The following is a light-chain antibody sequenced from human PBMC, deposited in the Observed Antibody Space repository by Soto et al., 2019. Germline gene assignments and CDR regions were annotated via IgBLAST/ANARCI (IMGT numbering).Light chain of an antibody. CDR3: SSSTTSSTLV. V-gene: IGLV2-14*03. CDR1: SSDIGGYNF. Sequence: QSALTQPASVSGSPGQSITISCTGTSSDIGGYNFVSWYQQHPGKAPKLMIYDVTNRPPGLSDRFSGSKSGNTASLTIAGLLAEDEADYYCSSSTTSSTLVFGGGTQLTVL. J-gene: IGLJ3*02. CDR2: DVT.